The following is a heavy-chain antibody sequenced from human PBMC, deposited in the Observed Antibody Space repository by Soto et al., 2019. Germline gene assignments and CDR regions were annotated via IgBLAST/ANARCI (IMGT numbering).Heavy chain of an antibody. Sequence: SETLSLTCNVSGGSISSSSYYWGWIRQPPGKGLEWIGHIFHTGSTYYNPSLKSRVTISVDTSKNQFSLQLSSLTATDTAVYYCARRRIVVTTNFDYWGQGTRVT. D-gene: IGHD1-26*01. CDR3: ARRRIVVTTNFDY. CDR2: IFHTGST. J-gene: IGHJ4*02. V-gene: IGHV4-39*01. CDR1: GGSISSSSYY.